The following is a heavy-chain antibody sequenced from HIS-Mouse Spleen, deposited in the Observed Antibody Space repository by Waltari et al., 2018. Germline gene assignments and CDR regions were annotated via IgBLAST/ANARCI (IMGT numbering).Heavy chain of an antibody. CDR2: ISSYIGKT. V-gene: IGHV1-18*01. Sequence: QVQLVQSGAEVKKPGASVKVSCKASGYTFTSYGISWVRQAPGQGLEGMGWISSYIGKTNYEQKLQGMVTMTTDTSTSTAYMGRRSLRSDDTAVYYCARHIFRLAVGATRRYYGMDVWGQGTTVTVSS. CDR1: GYTFTSYG. D-gene: IGHD1-26*01. J-gene: IGHJ6*02. CDR3: ARHIFRLAVGATRRYYGMDV.